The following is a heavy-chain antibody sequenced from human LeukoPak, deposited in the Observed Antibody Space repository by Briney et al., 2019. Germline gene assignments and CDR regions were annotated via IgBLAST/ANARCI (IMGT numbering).Heavy chain of an antibody. V-gene: IGHV3-48*01. J-gene: IGHJ3*02. CDR1: GFTFSTYN. D-gene: IGHD4-17*01. Sequence: PGGSLRLSCAASGFTFSTYNMNWVRQAPGKGLEWVSYISSSSSTIYYPDSVKGRFTICRDNAKNSLYLQMNSLRAEGTAVYYCARVLGYGDSVFDAFDIWGQGTMVTVSS. CDR3: ARVLGYGDSVFDAFDI. CDR2: ISSSSSTI.